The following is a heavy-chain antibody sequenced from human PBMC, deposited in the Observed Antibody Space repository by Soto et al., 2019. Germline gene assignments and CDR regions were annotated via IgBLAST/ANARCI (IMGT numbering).Heavy chain of an antibody. D-gene: IGHD4-4*01. J-gene: IGHJ5*02. CDR2: ISAYNGNT. V-gene: IGHV1-18*01. Sequence: QVQLVQSGAEVKKPGASVKVSCKASGYTFTSYGISWVRQAPGQGLEWMGWISAYNGNTNYAQKLQGRVTMTTDTATSTAYMELRSLRSDDTAVYYCARVAFDYNNGVGWFDPWGQGTLVTVSS. CDR3: ARVAFDYNNGVGWFDP. CDR1: GYTFTSYG.